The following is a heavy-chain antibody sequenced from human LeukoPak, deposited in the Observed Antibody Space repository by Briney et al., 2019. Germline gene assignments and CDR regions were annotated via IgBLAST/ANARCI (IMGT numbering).Heavy chain of an antibody. CDR2: ISSSGRNT. CDR1: GFTFSSYA. J-gene: IGHJ4*02. D-gene: IGHD2-21*02. V-gene: IGHV3-23*01. CDR3: AKRDRPCSGDCSAPYYFDY. Sequence: GGSLRLSCAASGFTFSSYAMSWVRQTPGKGLEWVSSISSSGRNTYYADSVKGRFTISRDNSENTLYLQVSSLRAEDTAVYYCAKRDRPCSGDCSAPYYFDYWGRGTLVTVSS.